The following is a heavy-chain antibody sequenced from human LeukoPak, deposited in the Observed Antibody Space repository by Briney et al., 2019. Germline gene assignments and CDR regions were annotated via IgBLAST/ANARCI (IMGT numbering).Heavy chain of an antibody. Sequence: GGSLRLSCAASGFTFSSYAMSWVRQAPGKGLEWVSAISGSGGSTYYADSVKGRFTISRDNSKNTLYLQMNSLRAEDTVVYYCAKGRFGELSVALFDYWGQGTLVTVSS. CDR2: ISGSGGST. J-gene: IGHJ4*02. V-gene: IGHV3-23*01. CDR1: GFTFSSYA. CDR3: AKGRFGELSVALFDY. D-gene: IGHD3-10*01.